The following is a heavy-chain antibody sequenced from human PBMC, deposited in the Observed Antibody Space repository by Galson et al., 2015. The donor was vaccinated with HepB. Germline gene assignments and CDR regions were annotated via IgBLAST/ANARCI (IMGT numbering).Heavy chain of an antibody. D-gene: IGHD3-22*01. J-gene: IGHJ5*02. Sequence: ETLSLTCSVSGDSISSYSWSWIRQPAGEGLEWIGRIYSSGSTNYNPSLKIRVSMSVDTAKNQFSLKLSSVTAADTAVYYCARGVVNSGYFVSRKANWFDPWGQGTLVTVSS. CDR2: IYSSGST. CDR1: GDSISSYS. CDR3: ARGVVNSGYFVSRKANWFDP. V-gene: IGHV4-4*07.